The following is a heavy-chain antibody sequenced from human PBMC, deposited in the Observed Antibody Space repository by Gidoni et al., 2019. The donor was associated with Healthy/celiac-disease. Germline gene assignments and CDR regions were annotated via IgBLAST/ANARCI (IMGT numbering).Heavy chain of an antibody. CDR2: IYYSGST. Sequence: QVQLQESGPGLVKPSETLSLTCTVSGGSVSSGSYYWSWIRQPPGKGLEWIGYIYYSGSTNYNPSLKSRVTISVDTSKNQFSLKLSSVTAADTAVYYCARDRDYYDSSGYYHAFDIWGQGTMVTVSS. CDR3: ARDRDYYDSSGYYHAFDI. CDR1: GGSVSSGSYY. V-gene: IGHV4-61*01. J-gene: IGHJ3*02. D-gene: IGHD3-22*01.